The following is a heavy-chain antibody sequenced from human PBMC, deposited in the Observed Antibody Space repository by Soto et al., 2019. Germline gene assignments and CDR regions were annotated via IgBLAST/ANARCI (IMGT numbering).Heavy chain of an antibody. D-gene: IGHD3-10*01. CDR2: ISAYNGNT. CDR1: GYTFTSYG. Sequence: ASVKVSCKASGYTFTSYGISWVRQAAGQGLEWMGWISAYNGNTNYAQKLQGRVTMTTDTSTSTAYMELRSLRSDDTAVYYCARGPLPENSMVRAVSMAVWGQGTTVTVSS. CDR3: ARGPLPENSMVRAVSMAV. V-gene: IGHV1-18*01. J-gene: IGHJ6*02.